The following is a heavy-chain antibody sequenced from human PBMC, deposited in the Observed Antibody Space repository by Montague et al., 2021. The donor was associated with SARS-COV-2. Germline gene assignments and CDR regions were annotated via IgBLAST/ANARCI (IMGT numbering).Heavy chain of an antibody. V-gene: IGHV4-39*07. CDR2: IHIGGTS. CDR1: GDSISSGGYF. D-gene: IGHD3-9*01. Sequence: SETLSLTCTVSGDSISSGGYFWGRIRQPPGKGLEWIASIHIGGTSYLNPSLKSRVTISIDSSKNQFSLNVTSVTAADTAVYFCARSRDWYLGNWGQGTLATVSS. J-gene: IGHJ4*02. CDR3: ARSRDWYLGN.